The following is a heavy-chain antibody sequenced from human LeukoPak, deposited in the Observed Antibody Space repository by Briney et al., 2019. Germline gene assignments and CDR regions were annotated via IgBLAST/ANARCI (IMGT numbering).Heavy chain of an antibody. CDR3: ARDRYLGY. D-gene: IGHD3-16*01. CDR1: GFTVSSNY. V-gene: IGHV3-66*01. J-gene: IGHJ4*02. Sequence: GGSLRLSCAASGFTVSSNYMNWVRQAPGKGLEWVSIIYSGGGTYYADSVKGRFTFSRDNSKNTLYLQMNRLRAEDTAVYYCARDRYLGYWGQGTLVTVSS. CDR2: IYSGGGT.